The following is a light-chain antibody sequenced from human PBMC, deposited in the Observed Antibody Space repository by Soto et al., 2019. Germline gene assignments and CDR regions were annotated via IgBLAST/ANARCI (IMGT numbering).Light chain of an antibody. J-gene: IGKJ2*01. Sequence: IVLMQYPGTLSLSPGERATLSWRASQTLRRTYIAWYQQKPGQAPRVIIYGASKRATGIPDRFSGSVSGTDVSITISRLQPEDVSVYYCHQYDNAPQTYGQGTKVDIK. CDR3: HQYDNAPQT. CDR2: GAS. CDR1: QTLRRTY. V-gene: IGKV3-20*01.